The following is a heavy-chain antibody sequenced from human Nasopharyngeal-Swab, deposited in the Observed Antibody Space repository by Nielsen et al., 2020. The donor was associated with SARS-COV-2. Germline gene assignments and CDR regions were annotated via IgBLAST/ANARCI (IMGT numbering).Heavy chain of an antibody. CDR1: GFTFSSFG. D-gene: IGHD4-17*01. CDR2: IAHDASNE. J-gene: IGHJ4*02. CDR3: ARDAPAHYGAFY. Sequence: GGSLRLSCAASGFTFSSFGMHWVRQAQGKGREGVEFIAHDASNEYYGDSVKGRFSISRDSSKNTLYLQMDSLRGEDTAVYYCARDAPAHYGAFYWGRGTLVTVSS. V-gene: IGHV3-30*03.